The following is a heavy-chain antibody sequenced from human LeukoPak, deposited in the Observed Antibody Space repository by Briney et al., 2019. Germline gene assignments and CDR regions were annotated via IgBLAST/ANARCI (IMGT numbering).Heavy chain of an antibody. J-gene: IGHJ5*01. D-gene: IGHD2-15*01. V-gene: IGHV5-51*01. CDR3: ARRVEPVVLSSGWFDS. CDR2: TYPVDSDN. Sequence: GESLKISCKGSGYSFSTYWIGWARQMPGKGPEGMGITYPVDSDNTYRPSFQGQVTISVDKSITTAYLQWSSLKASDTAIYYCARRVEPVVLSSGWFDSWGQGTLVTVSS. CDR1: GYSFSTYW.